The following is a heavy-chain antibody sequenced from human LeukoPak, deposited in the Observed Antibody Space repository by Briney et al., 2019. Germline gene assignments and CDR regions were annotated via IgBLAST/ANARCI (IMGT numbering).Heavy chain of an antibody. CDR2: IIPIFGTA. CDR3: ARVQGDLYCSSTSCYAGFDY. D-gene: IGHD2-2*01. J-gene: IGHJ4*02. Sequence: SVKVSCKASGGTFSSYAISWVRQAPGQGLEWMGGIIPIFGTANYAQKFQGRVTITADESTSTAYMELRSLRSDDTAVYYCARVQGDLYCSSTSCYAGFDYWGQGTLVTVSS. CDR1: GGTFSSYA. V-gene: IGHV1-69*13.